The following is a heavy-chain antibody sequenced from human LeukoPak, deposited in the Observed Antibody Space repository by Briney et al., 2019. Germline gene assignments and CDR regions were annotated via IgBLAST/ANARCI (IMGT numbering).Heavy chain of an antibody. Sequence: SETRSLTCTVSGGSISSYYWSWIRQPPGKGLEWIGYIYYSGSTNYNPSLKSRVTISVDRSKNQFSLQLSSVTAADTAVYYCARDLMIVVAYDAFDIWGQGTMVTVSS. CDR1: GGSISSYY. CDR3: ARDLMIVVAYDAFDI. D-gene: IGHD3-22*01. V-gene: IGHV4-59*01. CDR2: IYYSGST. J-gene: IGHJ3*02.